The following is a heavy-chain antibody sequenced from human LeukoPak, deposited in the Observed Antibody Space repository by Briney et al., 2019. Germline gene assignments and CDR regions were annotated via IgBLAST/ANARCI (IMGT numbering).Heavy chain of an antibody. CDR3: ARDSEWELPLNYYYYYYMDV. D-gene: IGHD1-26*01. CDR1: GFTFSDYY. J-gene: IGHJ6*03. Sequence: PGGSLRLSCAASGFTFSDYYMSWIRKAPGKGLEWVSYISSSCSTIYYADSVKGRFTISRDNAKNSLYLQMNSLRAEDTAVYYCARDSEWELPLNYYYYYYMDVWGKGTTVTVSS. CDR2: ISSSCSTI. V-gene: IGHV3-11*04.